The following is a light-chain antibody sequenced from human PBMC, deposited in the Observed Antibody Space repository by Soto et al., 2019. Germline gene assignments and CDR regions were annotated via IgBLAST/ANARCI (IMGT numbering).Light chain of an antibody. CDR1: QIINTW. Sequence: DIQMTQSPSSLSASVGDRVTITCRASQIINTWLAWYQQKPGKAPKLLIYRASNLVNGVPSRFSGSGSGTEFTLTISSLQPDDFSIYYGQQGETYSGTFGPGTK. CDR2: RAS. CDR3: QQGETYSGT. V-gene: IGKV1-5*03. J-gene: IGKJ3*01.